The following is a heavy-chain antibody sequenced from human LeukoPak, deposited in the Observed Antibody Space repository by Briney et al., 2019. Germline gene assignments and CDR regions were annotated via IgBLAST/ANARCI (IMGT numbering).Heavy chain of an antibody. V-gene: IGHV4-39*01. CDR1: GGSISSSSYY. Sequence: SETLSLTCTVSGGSISSSSYYWGWIRQPPGKGLEWIGSIYYSGSTYYNPSLKSRVTISVDASKNQFSLKLSSVTAADTAVYYCAREYSGTYSYWGQGTLVTVSS. J-gene: IGHJ4*02. CDR2: IYYSGST. D-gene: IGHD1-26*01. CDR3: AREYSGTYSY.